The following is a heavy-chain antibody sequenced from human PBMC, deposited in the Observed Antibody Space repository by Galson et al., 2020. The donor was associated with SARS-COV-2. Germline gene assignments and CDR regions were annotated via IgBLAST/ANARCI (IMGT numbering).Heavy chain of an antibody. J-gene: IGHJ3*02. Sequence: ASETLSLTCAVSGYSISSSNWWGWIRQPPGKGLEWIGYIYYSGSTYYNPSLKSRVTMSVDTSKNQFSLKLSSVTAVDTAVYYCARIGVIGGYGHLGAFDIWGQGTMVTVSS. CDR2: IYYSGST. CDR3: ARIGVIGGYGHLGAFDI. CDR1: GYSISSSNW. D-gene: IGHD5-12*01. V-gene: IGHV4-28*01.